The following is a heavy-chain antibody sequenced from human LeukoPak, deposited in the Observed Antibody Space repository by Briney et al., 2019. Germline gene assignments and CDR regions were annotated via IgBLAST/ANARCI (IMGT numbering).Heavy chain of an antibody. CDR1: GGSISSSSYY. CDR3: ARVARIAARPNDY. J-gene: IGHJ4*02. D-gene: IGHD6-6*01. CDR2: IYYSGST. Sequence: SETLSLTCTVSGGSISSSSYYWGWIRQPPGKGLEWIGSIYYSGSTYYNPSLKSRVTISVDTSKNQFSLKLSSVTAADTAVYYCARVARIAARPNDYWGQGTLVTVSS. V-gene: IGHV4-39*07.